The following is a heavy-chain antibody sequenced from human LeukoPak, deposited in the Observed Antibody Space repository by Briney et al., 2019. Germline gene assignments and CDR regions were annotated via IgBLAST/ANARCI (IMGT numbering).Heavy chain of an antibody. J-gene: IGHJ5*02. CDR3: ARDNSVRDEAWWFNP. CDR1: GGTFSSYA. CDR2: ISPSGGST. V-gene: IGHV1-46*01. Sequence: GASVKVSCKASGGTFSSYAINWVRQAPGQGPEWMGVISPSGGSTIYAQKFKGRVTLTRDMSTSTDYLELSSLRSEDTAVYYCARDNSVRDEAWWFNPWGQGTLVTVSS. D-gene: IGHD5-24*01.